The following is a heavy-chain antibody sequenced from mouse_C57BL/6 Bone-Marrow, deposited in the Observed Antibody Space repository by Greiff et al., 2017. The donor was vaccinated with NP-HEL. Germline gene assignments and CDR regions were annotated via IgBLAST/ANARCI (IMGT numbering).Heavy chain of an antibody. CDR1: GFTFSSYT. V-gene: IGHV5-9*01. CDR3: ARYGPGV. J-gene: IGHJ1*03. CDR2: ISGGGGNT. D-gene: IGHD1-1*02. Sequence: EVKLVESGGGLVKPGGSLKLSCAASGFTFSSYTMSWVRQTPEKRLEWVATISGGGGNTYYPDSVKGRCTISRDNAKNTLYLQMSSLRSEDTALYYCARYGPGVWGTGTTVTVSS.